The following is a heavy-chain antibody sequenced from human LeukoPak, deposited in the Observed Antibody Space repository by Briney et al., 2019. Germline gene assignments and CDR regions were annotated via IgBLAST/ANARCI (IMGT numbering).Heavy chain of an antibody. D-gene: IGHD6-13*01. CDR1: GGSFSGYY. V-gene: IGHV4-34*01. CDR2: INHSGST. J-gene: IGHJ4*02. Sequence: SETLSLTRAVYGGSFSGYYWSWIRQPPGKGLEWIGEINHSGSTNYNPSLKSRVTISADTSKNQFSLKLSSVTAADTAVYYCATCGGGIAAAGSLDYWGQGTLVTVSS. CDR3: ATCGGGIAAAGSLDY.